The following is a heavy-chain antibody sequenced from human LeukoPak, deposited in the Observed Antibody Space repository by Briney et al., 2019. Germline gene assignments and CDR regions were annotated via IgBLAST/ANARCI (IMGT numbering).Heavy chain of an antibody. Sequence: SETLSLTCAVYGGSFSGYYWTWIRQPPGKGLEWIGEIIDTGSTKYNSSLKSRVTISVDTSKNQFPLGLDSVTAADTAVYYCARGLASGYPPIPFDYWGQGTLVTVSS. D-gene: IGHD3-3*01. V-gene: IGHV4-34*12. J-gene: IGHJ4*02. CDR2: IIDTGST. CDR1: GGSFSGYY. CDR3: ARGLASGYPPIPFDY.